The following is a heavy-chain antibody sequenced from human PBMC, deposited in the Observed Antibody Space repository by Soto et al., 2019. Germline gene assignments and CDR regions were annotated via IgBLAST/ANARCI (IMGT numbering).Heavy chain of an antibody. J-gene: IGHJ6*02. D-gene: IGHD3-10*01. Sequence: SETLSLTCAVYGGSFSGYYWSWIRQPPGKGLEWIGEINHSGSTNYNPSLKSRVTISVDTSKNQFSLKLSSVTAADTAVYYCARKTYYYGSGSYWRGQYHYGMDVWGQGTKVTVSS. V-gene: IGHV4-34*01. CDR3: ARKTYYYGSGSYWRGQYHYGMDV. CDR2: INHSGST. CDR1: GGSFSGYY.